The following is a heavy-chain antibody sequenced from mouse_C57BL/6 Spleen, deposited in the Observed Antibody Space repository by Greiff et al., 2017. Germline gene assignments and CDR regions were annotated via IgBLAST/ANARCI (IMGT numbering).Heavy chain of an antibody. D-gene: IGHD2-2*01. CDR3: AREGVHGYDDAMDY. CDR2: IYPRDGSN. J-gene: IGHJ4*01. V-gene: IGHV1-85*01. Sequence: VKLMESGPELVQPGASVKLSCKASGYTFTSYDINWVQQRPGQGLEWIGWIYPRDGSNKYNEKFKGKATLTVDTSSSTAYMELHSLTSEDSAVYFCAREGVHGYDDAMDYWGQGTTVTVSS. CDR1: GYTFTSYD.